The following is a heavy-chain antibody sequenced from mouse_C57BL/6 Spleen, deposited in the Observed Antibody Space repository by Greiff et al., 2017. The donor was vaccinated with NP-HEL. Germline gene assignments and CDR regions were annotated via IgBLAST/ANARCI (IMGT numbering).Heavy chain of an antibody. Sequence: EVKLVESGGGLVQPGGSLSLSCAASGFTFTDYYMSWVRQPPGKALEWLGFIRNKANGYTTEYSASVKGRFTISRDNSQSILYLQMNALRAEDSATYYCARYHGSGWFAYWGQGTLVTVSA. V-gene: IGHV7-3*01. D-gene: IGHD1-1*01. J-gene: IGHJ3*01. CDR3: ARYHGSGWFAY. CDR2: IRNKANGYTT. CDR1: GFTFTDYY.